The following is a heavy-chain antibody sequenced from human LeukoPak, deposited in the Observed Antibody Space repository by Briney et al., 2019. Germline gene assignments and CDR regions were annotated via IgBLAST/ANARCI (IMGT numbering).Heavy chain of an antibody. CDR1: GGTFSSDG. D-gene: IGHD2-21*02. V-gene: IGHV3-30*02. J-gene: IGHJ3*02. CDR3: TSHTGTGDAFRPFHI. Sequence: GGSLRLSCAASGGTFSSDGMHWVRQAPGKGLERVAFIRYDGSNKYYADSVKGRFTISRDNSKNKLYLQMNSLRAEDTAVYYCTSHTGTGDAFRPFHIWGQRTMVTVSS. CDR2: IRYDGSNK.